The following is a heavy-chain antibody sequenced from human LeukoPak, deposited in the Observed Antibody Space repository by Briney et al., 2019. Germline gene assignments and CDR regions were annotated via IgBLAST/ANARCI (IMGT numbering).Heavy chain of an antibody. Sequence: SETLSLTCSVSGGSISIYYWSWLRQPAGKGLEWIGRIYTSGSTNYNPSLKGRVTMSVDTSKNQFSLTLNSVTAADTGVYYCARWTTVTRAFDFWGQGTLVTVSS. J-gene: IGHJ4*02. CDR1: GGSISIYY. CDR2: IYTSGST. D-gene: IGHD4-17*01. V-gene: IGHV4-4*07. CDR3: ARWTTVTRAFDF.